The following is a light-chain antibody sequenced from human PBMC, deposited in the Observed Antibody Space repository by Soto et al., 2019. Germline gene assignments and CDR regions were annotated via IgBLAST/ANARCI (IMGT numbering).Light chain of an antibody. CDR3: ISYRSGSTPV. Sequence: QSVLTQPASVSGSPGQSITISCTGTSSDVGAHNHVSWYQHHPGKAPKLMIYDVNNRPSVVSNRFSGSKSGNTASLSISGLQAEDEADYYCISYRSGSTPVFGGGTQLTVL. V-gene: IGLV2-14*01. CDR1: SSDVGAHNH. J-gene: IGLJ2*01. CDR2: DVN.